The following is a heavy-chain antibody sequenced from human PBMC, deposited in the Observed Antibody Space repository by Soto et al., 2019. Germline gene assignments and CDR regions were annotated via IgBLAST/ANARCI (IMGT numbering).Heavy chain of an antibody. CDR3: ASRKRDDFWSGYYGIDY. J-gene: IGHJ4*02. CDR2: IYYSGST. D-gene: IGHD3-3*01. CDR1: GASVSSGSYY. Sequence: PSETLSLTCTVSGASVSSGSYYWSWIRQPPGKGLEWIGYIYYSGSTNYNPSLKSRVTISVDTSKNQFSLKLSSVTAADTAVYYCASRKRDDFWSGYYGIDYWGQETLVTVS. V-gene: IGHV4-61*01.